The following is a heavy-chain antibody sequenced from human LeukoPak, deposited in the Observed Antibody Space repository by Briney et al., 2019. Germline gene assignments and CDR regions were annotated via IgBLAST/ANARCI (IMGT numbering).Heavy chain of an antibody. CDR2: IGAGGTFT. CDR3: AKDLDYTTCGYYFDY. D-gene: IGHD4-11*01. V-gene: IGHV3-23*01. J-gene: IGHJ4*02. CDR1: GFTFSSYA. Sequence: GGSLRLSCTASGFTFSSYAMNWVRRAPGKGLEWVSGIGAGGTFTYYADSVKGRFTISRDNSRNTLYLQMNSLRADDTAVYYCAKDLDYTTCGYYFDYWGQGTLVTVSS.